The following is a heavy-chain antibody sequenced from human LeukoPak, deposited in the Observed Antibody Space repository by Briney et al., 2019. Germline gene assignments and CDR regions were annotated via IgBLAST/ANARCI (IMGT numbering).Heavy chain of an antibody. D-gene: IGHD5-24*01. CDR3: GGRLDGYNYRWFDP. CDR2: IYHSGST. CDR1: GGSISSGGYS. J-gene: IGHJ5*02. V-gene: IGHV4-30-2*01. Sequence: SQTLSLTCAVSGGSISSGGYSWRSIRQPPGKGLEWIGYIYHSGSTYYNPSLKSRVPISVDRSKNQFSLKLSSVTAADWAVYCWGGRLDGYNYRWFDPWGQGTLVTVSS.